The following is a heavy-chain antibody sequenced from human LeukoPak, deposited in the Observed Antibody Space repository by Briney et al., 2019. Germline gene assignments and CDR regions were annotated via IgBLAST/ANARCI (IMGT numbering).Heavy chain of an antibody. V-gene: IGHV3-30*18. CDR1: GFTFSSYG. J-gene: IGHJ4*02. Sequence: GRSLRLSCAASGFTFSSYGMHWVRQAPGKGLEWVAVISYDGSNKYYADSVKGRFTISRDNSKNTLYLQMNSLRAEDTAVYYCAKDEGYDYVWGSYRPAPLTYWGQGTLVTVSS. D-gene: IGHD3-16*02. CDR2: ISYDGSNK. CDR3: AKDEGYDYVWGSYRPAPLTY.